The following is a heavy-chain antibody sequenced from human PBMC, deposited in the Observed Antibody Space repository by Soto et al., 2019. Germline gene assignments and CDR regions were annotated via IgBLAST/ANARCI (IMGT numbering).Heavy chain of an antibody. Sequence: PGGSLRLSCAASGFPFSNYSMNWVRQAPGKGLEWVSSISSSSSYIYYADSVKGRFTISRDNAKNSLYLQMNSPRAEDAAVYYCARGITMVRGTLYYMDVWGKGTTVTVSS. V-gene: IGHV3-21*01. CDR2: ISSSSSYI. CDR3: ARGITMVRGTLYYMDV. J-gene: IGHJ6*03. CDR1: GFPFSNYS. D-gene: IGHD3-10*01.